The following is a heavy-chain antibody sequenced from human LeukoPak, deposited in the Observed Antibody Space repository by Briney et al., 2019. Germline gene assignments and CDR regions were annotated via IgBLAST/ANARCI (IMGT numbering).Heavy chain of an antibody. D-gene: IGHD2-15*01. Sequence: GGSLRLSCAASGFTFSSYAMSWVRQAPGKGLEWVSAISGSGGSTYYADSVKGRFTISRDNPKNTLYLQMNSLRAEDTAVYYCAKLHCSGGSCYSGYFDYWGQGTLVTVSS. J-gene: IGHJ4*02. CDR2: ISGSGGST. V-gene: IGHV3-23*01. CDR3: AKLHCSGGSCYSGYFDY. CDR1: GFTFSSYA.